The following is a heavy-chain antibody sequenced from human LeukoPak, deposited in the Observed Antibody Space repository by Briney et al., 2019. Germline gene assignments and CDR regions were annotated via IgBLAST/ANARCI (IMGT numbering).Heavy chain of an antibody. CDR2: ISSSSSYI. Sequence: GGSLRLSCATSGFTFSSYSMNWVRQAPGKGLEWVSSISSSSSYIYYADSVKGRFTISRDNAKNTLFLQMNSLRVEDTALYYCVSGDYGNYWGQGTLVTVSS. CDR1: GFTFSSYS. J-gene: IGHJ4*02. CDR3: VSGDYGNY. D-gene: IGHD4-17*01. V-gene: IGHV3-21*01.